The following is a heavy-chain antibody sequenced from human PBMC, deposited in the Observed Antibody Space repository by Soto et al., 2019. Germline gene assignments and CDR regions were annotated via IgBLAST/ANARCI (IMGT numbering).Heavy chain of an antibody. Sequence: LRLSCAASGFTFSANWMSWLRQAPGKGLEWVAHINQAGSQTLYVDSVKGRFTISRDNAENSVYLQMNSLRADDTAVYYCVSWDDIVVSSDWGQGILVTVSS. CDR3: VSWDDIVVSSD. CDR2: INQAGSQT. V-gene: IGHV3-7*01. CDR1: GFTFSANW. J-gene: IGHJ4*02. D-gene: IGHD5-12*01.